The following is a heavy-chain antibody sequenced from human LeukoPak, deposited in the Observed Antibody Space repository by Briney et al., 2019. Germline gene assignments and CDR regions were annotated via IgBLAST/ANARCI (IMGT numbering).Heavy chain of an antibody. D-gene: IGHD2-2*02. CDR2: IFHSGSA. Sequence: SETLSLTCTVSGYSISTAYYWGWIRQPPGKGLEWIGSIFHSGSAYYSPALKSRVTMSVDTSKNQFSLKLTSVTAADTAVYYCARAGYCSSSSCYTSYWFDPWGQGTPVTVSS. CDR1: GYSISTAYY. V-gene: IGHV4-38-2*02. CDR3: ARAGYCSSSSCYTSYWFDP. J-gene: IGHJ5*02.